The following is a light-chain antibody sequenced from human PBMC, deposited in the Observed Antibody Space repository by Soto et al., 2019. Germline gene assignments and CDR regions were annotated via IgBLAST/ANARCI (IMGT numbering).Light chain of an antibody. CDR1: QDISNY. J-gene: IGKJ4*01. CDR3: QRYNNWPLT. CDR2: DAS. Sequence: DIQMTQSPSSLSASVGDRVTITCQASQDISNYLNWYQQKPGKAPKLLIYDASNLETGVPSRFSGSGSGTDFTFTISSLQPEDIATYYCQRYNNWPLTFGGGTKVESK. V-gene: IGKV1-33*01.